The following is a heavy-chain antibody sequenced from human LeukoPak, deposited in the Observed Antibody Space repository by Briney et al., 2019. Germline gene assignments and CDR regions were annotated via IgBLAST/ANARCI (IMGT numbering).Heavy chain of an antibody. J-gene: IGHJ4*02. Sequence: PGGSLRLFCPASGFTFNTFCMHWVRQAHGDGPGWEGYIRHDGINKYYADSVKGRFTICRDSSKNTLHMQMYRLRAEDTAVYYCARDVRIYYSDRSADYWGRGTLVTVSS. V-gene: IGHV3-30*02. CDR1: GFTFNTFC. D-gene: IGHD3-10*01. CDR2: IRHDGINK. CDR3: ARDVRIYYSDRSADY.